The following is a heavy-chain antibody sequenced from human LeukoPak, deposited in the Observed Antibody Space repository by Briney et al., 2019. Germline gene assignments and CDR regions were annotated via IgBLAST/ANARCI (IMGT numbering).Heavy chain of an antibody. V-gene: IGHV4-59*01. CDR2: IYYSGST. CDR3: ARDRGETYCSGGSCYRLGYGMDV. CDR1: GGSTSSYY. J-gene: IGHJ6*04. Sequence: SETLSLTCTVSGGSTSSYYWSWIRQRPGKGLEWIGYIYYSGSTNYNPSLKSRVTISVDTSKNQFSLKLSSVTAADTAVYYCARDRGETYCSGGSCYRLGYGMDVWGKGTTVTVSS. D-gene: IGHD2-15*01.